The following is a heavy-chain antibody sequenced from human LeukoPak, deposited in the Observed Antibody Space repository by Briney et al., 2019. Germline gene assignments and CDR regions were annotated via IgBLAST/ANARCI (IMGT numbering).Heavy chain of an antibody. CDR2: ISGSGGST. V-gene: IGHV3-23*01. CDR3: AKAYTSYFDS. D-gene: IGHD1-1*01. Sequence: GRSLRLSCAASGFTFSSYAMSWVSQAPGKGMEWVSAISGSGGSTYYADSVKGRFTISRDSSKNTLYLQMNSLRAEDTAVYYCAKAYTSYFDSWGQGTLVTVSS. J-gene: IGHJ4*02. CDR1: GFTFSSYA.